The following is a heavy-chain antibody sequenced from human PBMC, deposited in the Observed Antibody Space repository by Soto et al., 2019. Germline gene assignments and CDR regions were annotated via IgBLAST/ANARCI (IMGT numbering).Heavy chain of an antibody. CDR2: IYYSGST. CDR1: GGSISSYY. D-gene: IGHD3-3*01. J-gene: IGHJ4*02. Sequence: KSSETLSLTCTVSGGSISSYYWSWIRQPPGKGLEWIGYIYYSGSTNYNPSLKSRVTISVDTSKNQFSLKLSSVTAADTAVYYCASLRGDFWSGSTYYFDYWGQGTLVTVSS. V-gene: IGHV4-59*01. CDR3: ASLRGDFWSGSTYYFDY.